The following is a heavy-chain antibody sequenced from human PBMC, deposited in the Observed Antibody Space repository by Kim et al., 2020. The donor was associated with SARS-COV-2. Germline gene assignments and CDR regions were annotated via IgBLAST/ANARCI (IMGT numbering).Heavy chain of an antibody. D-gene: IGHD3-10*01. CDR3: VKVKADYYGSGSRYGMDV. Sequence: KGRFTISRDNSKNTLYLQMSSLRAEDTAVYYCVKVKADYYGSGSRYGMDVWGQGTTVTVSS. V-gene: IGHV3-64D*06. J-gene: IGHJ6*02.